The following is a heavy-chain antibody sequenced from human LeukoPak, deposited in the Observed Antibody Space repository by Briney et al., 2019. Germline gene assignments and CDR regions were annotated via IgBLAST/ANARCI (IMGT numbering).Heavy chain of an antibody. CDR2: ISSSSSYI. J-gene: IGHJ5*02. CDR3: ARVITVRGVRGADLYNWFDP. CDR1: GFTFSSYS. Sequence: PGGSLRLSCAASGFTFSSYSMNWVRQAPGKGLEWVSSISSSSSYIYYADSVKGRFTISRDNAKNSLYLQMNSLRAEDTAVYYCARVITVRGVRGADLYNWFDPWGQGTLVTVSS. D-gene: IGHD3-10*01. V-gene: IGHV3-21*01.